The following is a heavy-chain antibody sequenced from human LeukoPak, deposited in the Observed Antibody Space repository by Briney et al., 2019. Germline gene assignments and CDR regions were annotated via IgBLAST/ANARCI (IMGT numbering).Heavy chain of an antibody. CDR2: ISAYNGNT. J-gene: IGHJ4*02. CDR3: AREGLDILTGYPHDY. V-gene: IGHV1-18*01. D-gene: IGHD3-9*01. Sequence: ASVKVSCKASGYTFTRYGISWVRQAPGQGLGWMGWISAYNGNTDYAQKLHGRVTLTTGTSTSTAYMELRSLRSDDTAVYYCAREGLDILTGYPHDYWGQGTLVTVSS. CDR1: GYTFTRYG.